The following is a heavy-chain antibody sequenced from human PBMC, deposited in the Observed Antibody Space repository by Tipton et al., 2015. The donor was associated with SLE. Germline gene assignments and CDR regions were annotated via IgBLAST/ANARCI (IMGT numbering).Heavy chain of an antibody. V-gene: IGHV3-30*04. CDR1: GFTLSSYA. CDR2: ISHDGSNR. Sequence: QLVQSGGGVVQPGRSLRLSCAVAGFTLSSYAMYWVRQAPGRGLEWVAVISHDGSNRYYAESVKGRFTISRDKSKNTLDLQMNSLRAEDTAVYYCARDGGFDDSSGYLDYWGQGTLVTASS. CDR3: ARDGGFDDSSGYLDY. J-gene: IGHJ4*02. D-gene: IGHD3-22*01.